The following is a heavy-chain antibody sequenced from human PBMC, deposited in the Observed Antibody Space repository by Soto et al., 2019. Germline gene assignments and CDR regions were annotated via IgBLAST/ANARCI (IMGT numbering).Heavy chain of an antibody. CDR1: GGSISNSRSNY. V-gene: IGHV4-31*03. Sequence: PSETLSLTCSVSGGSISNSRSNYWTWIRQLPGKGLEWIGYVYYTGTTYYNPSLKSRAIISVDTSKNRFSLKLSSVTAADTAVYYFARDNKQLVGGFDPWGQGTPVTVSS. J-gene: IGHJ5*02. D-gene: IGHD6-13*01. CDR3: ARDNKQLVGGFDP. CDR2: VYYTGTT.